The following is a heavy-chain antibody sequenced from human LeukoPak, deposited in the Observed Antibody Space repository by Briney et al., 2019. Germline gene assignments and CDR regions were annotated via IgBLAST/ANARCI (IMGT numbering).Heavy chain of an antibody. D-gene: IGHD3-22*01. CDR3: ASSYYYDSSGYYHDAFDI. V-gene: IGHV4-34*01. CDR2: INHSGST. J-gene: IGHJ3*02. Sequence: PSETLSLTCAVYGGSFSGYYWSWIRQPPGKGLEWIGEINHSGSTNYNPSLKSRVTISVDTSKNQFSLKLSSVTAADTAVYYCASSYYYDSSGYYHDAFDIWGQGTMVTVSS. CDR1: GGSFSGYY.